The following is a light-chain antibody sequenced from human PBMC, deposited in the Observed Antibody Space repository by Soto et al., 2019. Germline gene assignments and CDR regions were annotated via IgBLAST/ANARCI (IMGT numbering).Light chain of an antibody. CDR2: GAS. CDR3: QQYGSSPLFT. Sequence: EIVWTQSPGTLSLSPGERTTLSCRASQSVSSSYLAWYQQKPGQAPRLLIYGASSRATGIPDRFSGSGSGRDFTLTISRLEPEDFAVYYCQQYGSSPLFTFGPGTKVDIK. CDR1: QSVSSSY. V-gene: IGKV3-20*01. J-gene: IGKJ3*01.